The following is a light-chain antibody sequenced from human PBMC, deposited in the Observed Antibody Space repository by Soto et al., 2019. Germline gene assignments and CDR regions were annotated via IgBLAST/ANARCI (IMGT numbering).Light chain of an antibody. Sequence: EIVLTQSPGTLSLSPGERATLSCRASQSVSSSYLAWDQQKPGQAPRLLIYGASSRATGIPDRFRCSGSGKNVTLTISRLVPEDVALYYCPQHGRSPRTFGQGTNVAIQ. CDR1: QSVSSSY. CDR2: GAS. J-gene: IGKJ1*01. CDR3: PQHGRSPRT. V-gene: IGKV3-20*01.